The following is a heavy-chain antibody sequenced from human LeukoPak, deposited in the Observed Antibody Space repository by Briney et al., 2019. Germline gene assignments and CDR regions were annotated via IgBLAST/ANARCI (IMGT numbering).Heavy chain of an antibody. Sequence: SETLSLTCAVYGGSFSGYYWSWIRQPPGKGLEWIGTIYYSGGTYHNPSLKSRVTLSVDTSKNQFSLKLSSVTAADTAVYYCARHLSQNFDSWGQGTLVTVSS. J-gene: IGHJ4*02. D-gene: IGHD3-16*02. CDR1: GGSFSGYY. V-gene: IGHV4-34*01. CDR2: IYYSGGT. CDR3: ARHLSQNFDS.